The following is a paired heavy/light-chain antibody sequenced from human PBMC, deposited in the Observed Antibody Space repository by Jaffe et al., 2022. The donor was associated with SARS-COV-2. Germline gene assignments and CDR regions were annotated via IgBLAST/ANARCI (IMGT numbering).Light chain of an antibody. Sequence: QSALTQPPSASGSPGQSVTISCTGTSSDVGGYNYVSWYQQHPGKAPKLMIYEVSKRPSGVPDRFSGSKSGNTASLTVSGLQAEDEADYYCSSYAGSNNFDVVFGGGTKLTVL. V-gene: IGLV2-8*01. CDR3: SSYAGSNNFDVV. CDR1: SSDVGGYNY. J-gene: IGLJ2*01. CDR2: EVS.
Heavy chain of an antibody. D-gene: IGHD2-2*01. Sequence: QVQLVQSGAEVKKPGASVKVSCKASGYTFTGYYMHWVRQAPGQGLEWMGWINPNSGGTNYAQKFQGRVTMTRDTSISTAYMELSRLRSDDTAVYYCARVGYCSSTSCPKGYYYYYYGMDVWGQGTTVTVSS. V-gene: IGHV1-2*02. CDR1: GYTFTGYY. J-gene: IGHJ6*02. CDR2: INPNSGGT. CDR3: ARVGYCSSTSCPKGYYYYYYGMDV.